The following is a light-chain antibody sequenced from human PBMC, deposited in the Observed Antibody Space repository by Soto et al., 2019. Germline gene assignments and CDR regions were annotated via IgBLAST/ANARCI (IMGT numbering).Light chain of an antibody. Sequence: QSALTQPASVSGSPGQSITISCTGTTSEVGAYNHVSWYQHHPGKAPKLMIYDVSNRPSGVFNRFSGSKSGNTASLTISGLQAEDEADYYCLSYTTSTTYVFGTGTKVTVL. CDR1: TSEVGAYNH. J-gene: IGLJ1*01. CDR3: LSYTTSTTYV. CDR2: DVS. V-gene: IGLV2-14*03.